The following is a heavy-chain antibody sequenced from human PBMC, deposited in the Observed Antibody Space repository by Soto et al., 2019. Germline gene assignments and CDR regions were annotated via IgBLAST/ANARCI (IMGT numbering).Heavy chain of an antibody. J-gene: IGHJ5*02. Sequence: ASVKVSCKASGGTFSSYTISWVRQAPGQGLEWMGRIIPILGIANYAQKFQGRVTITTDKSTSTANMELSSLRSEDTAVYYCARDRGSGWSHNWFDPWGQGTLVTVSS. CDR3: ARDRGSGWSHNWFDP. CDR1: GGTFSSYT. CDR2: IIPILGIA. V-gene: IGHV1-69*04. D-gene: IGHD6-19*01.